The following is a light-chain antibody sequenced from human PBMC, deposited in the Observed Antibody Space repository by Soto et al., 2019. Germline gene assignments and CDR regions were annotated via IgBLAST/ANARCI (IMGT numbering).Light chain of an antibody. CDR2: DAS. Sequence: DIQMTQSPSTLSASVGDRVTITCRASQSISNRLAWYQQKPGKAPKVLIYDASSLESGVPSRFSGSGSGTDFSLTVDSLQPEDTATYYCQQYDHPPYTFGQGTKVDIK. CDR1: QSISNR. CDR3: QQYDHPPYT. V-gene: IGKV1-5*01. J-gene: IGKJ2*01.